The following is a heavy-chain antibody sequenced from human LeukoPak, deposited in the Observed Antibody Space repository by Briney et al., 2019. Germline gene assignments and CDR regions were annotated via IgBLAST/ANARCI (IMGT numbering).Heavy chain of an antibody. CDR3: ARVAAAATIPQWYFDC. D-gene: IGHD6-13*01. J-gene: IGHJ4*02. V-gene: IGHV4-4*07. CDR2: IYTSGST. CDR1: GGSISSYY. Sequence: SETLSLTCTVSGGSISSYYWSWIRQPAGKGLEWIGRIYTSGSTNYNPSLKSRVTMSVDTSKNQFSLKLSSVTAADTAVYYCARVAAAATIPQWYFDCWGQGTLVTVSS.